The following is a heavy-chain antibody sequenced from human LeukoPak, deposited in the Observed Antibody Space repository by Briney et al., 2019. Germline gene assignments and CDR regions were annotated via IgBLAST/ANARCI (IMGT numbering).Heavy chain of an antibody. J-gene: IGHJ4*02. CDR2: IYHSGST. CDR1: GYSISSGYY. CDR3: AGVVSWYHGPYYFDY. D-gene: IGHD6-13*01. Sequence: SETLSLTCTVSGYSISSGYYWGWIRQPPGKGLEWIGSIYHSGSTYYNPSLKSRVTISVDTSKNQFSLKLSSVTAADTAVYYCAGVVSWYHGPYYFDYWGQGTLVTVSS. V-gene: IGHV4-38-2*02.